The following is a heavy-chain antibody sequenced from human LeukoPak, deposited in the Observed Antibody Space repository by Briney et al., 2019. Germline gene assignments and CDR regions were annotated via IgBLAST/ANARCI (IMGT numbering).Heavy chain of an antibody. CDR2: INISGTIK. Sequence: GGSLRLSCEASGFIFSDYSMSWIRQAPGKGLEWISDINISGTIKYYVDSVKGRFTTSRDNAKNSLYLQMNRLRAEDTAVYYCARSPYYYDSSGYYYPHFDYWGQGTLVTVSS. CDR3: ARSPYYYDSSGYYYPHFDY. CDR1: GFIFSDYS. J-gene: IGHJ4*02. D-gene: IGHD3-22*01. V-gene: IGHV3-11*01.